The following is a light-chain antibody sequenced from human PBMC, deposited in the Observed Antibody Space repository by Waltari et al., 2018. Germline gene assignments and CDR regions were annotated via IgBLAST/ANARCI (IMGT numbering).Light chain of an antibody. CDR1: QSVSSY. V-gene: IGKV3-11*01. Sequence: EIVLTQSPATLSLSPGERATLSCRASQSVSSYLAWYQQKPGQAPRLLIYDASNRAAGIPARLSGSGSGTDFTLTISSLEPEDFAIYYCQQSYSSPWTFAQGTKVEIK. J-gene: IGKJ1*01. CDR2: DAS. CDR3: QQSYSSPWT.